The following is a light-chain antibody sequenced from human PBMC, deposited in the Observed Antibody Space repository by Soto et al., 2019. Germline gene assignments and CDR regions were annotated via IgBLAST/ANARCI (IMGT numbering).Light chain of an antibody. V-gene: IGKV4-1*01. CDR1: QSVLYSSNNKNY. J-gene: IGKJ1*01. CDR3: QKYYSTPTWT. Sequence: DIVMTQSPDSLAVSLGERATINFKSSQSVLYSSNNKNYLAWYQQKPGQPPKMLIYWASTRESGVPDRFSGSGSGTDFNLTISSLQAEDVAVYYCQKYYSTPTWTFGQGTKVEIK. CDR2: WAS.